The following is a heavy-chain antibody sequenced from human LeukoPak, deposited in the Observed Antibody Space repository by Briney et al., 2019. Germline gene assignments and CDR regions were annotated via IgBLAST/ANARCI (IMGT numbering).Heavy chain of an antibody. CDR1: GFTFSNAW. V-gene: IGHV3-15*01. D-gene: IGHD3-9*01. Sequence: GGSLRLSCAASGFTFSNAWMSWARQAPGKGLEWVGRIKSKTDGGTTDYAAPVKGRFTISRDDSKNTLYLQMNSLKTEDTAVYYCTTEYYDILTGYFPIDYWGQGALVTVSS. J-gene: IGHJ4*02. CDR2: IKSKTDGGTT. CDR3: TTEYYDILTGYFPIDY.